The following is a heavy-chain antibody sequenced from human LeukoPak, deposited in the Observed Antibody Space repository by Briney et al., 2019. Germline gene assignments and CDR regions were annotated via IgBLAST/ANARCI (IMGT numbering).Heavy chain of an antibody. CDR1: GFTFSSYG. Sequence: GGSLRLSCAASGFTFSSYGMHWVRQAPGKGLEWVAFIRYDGSNKYYADSVKGRFTISRDNSKNTLYLQMNSLRAEDTAVYYCAKSSGSSWFLYYYYYMDVWGKGTTVTISS. V-gene: IGHV3-30*02. D-gene: IGHD6-13*01. CDR3: AKSSGSSWFLYYYYYMDV. J-gene: IGHJ6*03. CDR2: IRYDGSNK.